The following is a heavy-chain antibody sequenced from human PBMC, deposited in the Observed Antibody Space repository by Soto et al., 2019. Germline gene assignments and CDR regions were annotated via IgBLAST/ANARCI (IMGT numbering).Heavy chain of an antibody. J-gene: IGHJ4*02. CDR2: IYYSGST. Sequence: PSETLSLTCTVSGGSISSSSYCWGWIRQPPGKGLEWIGSIYYSGSTYYNPSLKSRVTISVDTSKNQFSLKLSSVTAADTAVYYCARLKQLVRVDYWGQGTLVTVSS. D-gene: IGHD6-13*01. CDR1: GGSISSSSYC. CDR3: ARLKQLVRVDY. V-gene: IGHV4-39*01.